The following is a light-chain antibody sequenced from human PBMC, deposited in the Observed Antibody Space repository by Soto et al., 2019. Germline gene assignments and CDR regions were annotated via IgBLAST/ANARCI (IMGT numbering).Light chain of an antibody. CDR3: SSYAGSNNFI. CDR1: SSDVGAYDY. CDR2: EVT. Sequence: QSALTQPPSASLSPGQSVTMSCTGTSSDVGAYDYVSWFQQHPGKAPKLMIYEVTKRPSGVPDRFSGSKSGNTASLTVSGLQAEDEADYYCSSYAGSNNFIFGTGTKVTVL. V-gene: IGLV2-8*01. J-gene: IGLJ1*01.